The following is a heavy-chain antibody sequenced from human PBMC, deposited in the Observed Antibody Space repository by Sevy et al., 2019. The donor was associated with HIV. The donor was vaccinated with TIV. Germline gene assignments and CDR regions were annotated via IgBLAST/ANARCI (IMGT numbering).Heavy chain of an antibody. CDR3: ARGPEWELTSFLSH. CDR1: GFTFRTYA. V-gene: IGHV3-30-3*01. CDR2: ISSNGDNA. J-gene: IGHJ4*02. Sequence: GGSLLSCAASGFTFRTYAFHWVRQTPGRGLEWIGLISSNGDNAFYANSVRGRFTISRDNSMNTLYLQMTSLTPDDTAVYYCARGPEWELTSFLSHWGQGTLVTVSS. D-gene: IGHD1-26*01.